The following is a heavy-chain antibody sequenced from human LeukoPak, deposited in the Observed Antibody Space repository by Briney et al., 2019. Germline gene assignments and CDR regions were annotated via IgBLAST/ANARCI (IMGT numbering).Heavy chain of an antibody. J-gene: IGHJ4*02. V-gene: IGHV4-59*01. CDR2: IYYSGST. D-gene: IGHD3-10*01. CDR3: ARAPGSPGDY. Sequence: ASETLSLTCTVSGGSISSYYWSWIRQPPGKGLEWIGYIYYSGSTNYNPSLKSRVTISVDTSKNQFSLKLSSVTAADTAVYYCARAPGSPGDYWGQGTLVTVSS. CDR1: GGSISSYY.